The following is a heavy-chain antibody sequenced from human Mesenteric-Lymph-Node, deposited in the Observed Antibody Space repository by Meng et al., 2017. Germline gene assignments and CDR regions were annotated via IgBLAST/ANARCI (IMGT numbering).Heavy chain of an antibody. V-gene: IGHV3-7*01. CDR1: GFSFRTYW. Sequence: GGSLRLSCDASGFSFRTYWMNWARQAPGKGLEWVANIKQDGSEKYYVDSVKGRFTISRDNAKNSLYLQMNSLRAEDTAVYYCARDPKQGGVWNYYYGMDVWGQGTTVTVSS. CDR3: ARDPKQGGVWNYYYGMDV. J-gene: IGHJ6*02. CDR2: IKQDGSEK. D-gene: IGHD3-16*01.